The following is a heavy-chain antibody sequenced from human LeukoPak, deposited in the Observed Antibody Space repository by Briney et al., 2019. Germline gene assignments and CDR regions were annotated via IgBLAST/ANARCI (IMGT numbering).Heavy chain of an antibody. CDR2: ITRDGYNT. Sequence: GGSLRLSCAASGFTFDDYTMHWVRQAPGKGLEWVSLITRDGYNTFYADSVKGRFTISRDNAKSSLYLQMNSLRAEDTAVYYCARKRGLSYYGSSGLFYFDYWGQGTLVTVSS. J-gene: IGHJ4*02. V-gene: IGHV3-43*01. CDR3: ARKRGLSYYGSSGLFYFDY. CDR1: GFTFDDYT. D-gene: IGHD3-22*01.